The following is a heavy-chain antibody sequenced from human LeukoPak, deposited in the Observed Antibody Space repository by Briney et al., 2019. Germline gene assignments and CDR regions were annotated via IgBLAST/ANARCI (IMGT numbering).Heavy chain of an antibody. J-gene: IGHJ4*02. CDR2: ISSSSSYI. Sequence: GGSLRLSCAASGFTFSSYSMNWVRQAPGKGLEWVSSISSSSSYIYYADSVKGRFTISRDNAKNSLYLQMNSLRAEDTAVYYCARDMTLVVPAATLDYWGQGTLVTVSS. CDR1: GFTFSSYS. V-gene: IGHV3-21*01. CDR3: ARDMTLVVPAATLDY. D-gene: IGHD2-2*01.